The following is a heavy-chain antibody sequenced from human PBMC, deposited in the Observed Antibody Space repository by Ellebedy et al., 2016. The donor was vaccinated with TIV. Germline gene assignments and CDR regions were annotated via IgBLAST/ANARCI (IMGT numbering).Heavy chain of an antibody. D-gene: IGHD4-17*01. CDR3: ARRGSYGDYAVQVNSWFDT. CDR1: GFSFRSYW. V-gene: IGHV3-7*01. CDR2: IYQDGSNQ. J-gene: IGHJ5*02. Sequence: GESLKISCVASGFSFRSYWMSWVRQAPGKGLEWVANIYQDGSNQYYVDSVKGRFTIYRDNANKSLFLQMNSLRVEDTAVYYCARRGSYGDYAVQVNSWFDTWGQGTLVTVSS.